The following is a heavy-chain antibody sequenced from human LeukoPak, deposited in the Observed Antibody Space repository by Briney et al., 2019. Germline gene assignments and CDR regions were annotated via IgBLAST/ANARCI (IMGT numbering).Heavy chain of an antibody. Sequence: SETLSLTCTVSGSSIFSYYWSWIRQPPGKGLEWIGYIYYSGSTNYNPSLKSRVTISVDTSKNQFSLKLRSVTAADTAVYYCARSMVRGVKIDYWGQGTLVTVSS. J-gene: IGHJ4*02. CDR2: IYYSGST. D-gene: IGHD3-10*01. V-gene: IGHV4-59*01. CDR1: GSSIFSYY. CDR3: ARSMVRGVKIDY.